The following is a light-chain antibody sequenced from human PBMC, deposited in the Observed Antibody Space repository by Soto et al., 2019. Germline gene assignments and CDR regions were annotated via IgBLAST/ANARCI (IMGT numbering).Light chain of an antibody. Sequence: DTQLTQSPSTLSAFVGDRVTITCRASQSISNWLAWYQQKPGKAPKLLIYKASSLESGVPSRFSGSGSGTEFTLTISSLQPDDFATYYCQKYNSTFGQGTKVEIK. V-gene: IGKV1-5*03. CDR1: QSISNW. CDR3: QKYNST. J-gene: IGKJ1*01. CDR2: KAS.